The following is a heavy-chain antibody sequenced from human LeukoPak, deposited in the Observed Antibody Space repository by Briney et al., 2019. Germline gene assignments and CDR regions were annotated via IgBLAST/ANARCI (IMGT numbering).Heavy chain of an antibody. CDR3: ARSPSYFGSARYYFDS. J-gene: IGHJ4*02. CDR1: GFTFSHYA. Sequence: GGSLTLSCPASGFTFSHYALHWVRQAPGKGLEYVSAISASGSSTYYANSVKGRFTFSRDNSKNTLSIQVGSLTVEDMAVYYCARSPSYFGSARYYFDSWGRGTLVTVSS. CDR2: ISASGSST. D-gene: IGHD3-10*01. V-gene: IGHV3-64*01.